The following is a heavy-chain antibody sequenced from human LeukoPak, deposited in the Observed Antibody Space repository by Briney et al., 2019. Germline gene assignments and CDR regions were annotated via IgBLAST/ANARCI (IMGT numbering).Heavy chain of an antibody. CDR1: GFTFSSYG. Sequence: GGSLRLSCAASGFTFSSYGMHWIRQAPGKGLEWVAFILYDGSNKYYADSVKGRFTISSDNSKNTLYLQMNSLRAEDTAVYYCAKVWDDSSGYLQYYFDYWGQGTLVTVSS. CDR2: ILYDGSNK. D-gene: IGHD3-22*01. J-gene: IGHJ4*02. V-gene: IGHV3-30*02. CDR3: AKVWDDSSGYLQYYFDY.